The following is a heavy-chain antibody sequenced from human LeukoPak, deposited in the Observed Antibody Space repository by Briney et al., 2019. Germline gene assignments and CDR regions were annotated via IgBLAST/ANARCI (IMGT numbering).Heavy chain of an antibody. CDR3: ARDSAPITMVVVVPAGFDY. D-gene: IGHD3-22*01. J-gene: IGHJ4*02. CDR1: GFTFSSYS. CDR2: ISEGSDTI. Sequence: GGSLRLSCVASGFTFSSYSMNWVRQAPGKGLEWISYISEGSDTIYYADSVKGRFTTSRDNAKNSLYLQVNSLRAEDTAVYYCARDSAPITMVVVVPAGFDYWGQGTRVIVSS. V-gene: IGHV3-48*01.